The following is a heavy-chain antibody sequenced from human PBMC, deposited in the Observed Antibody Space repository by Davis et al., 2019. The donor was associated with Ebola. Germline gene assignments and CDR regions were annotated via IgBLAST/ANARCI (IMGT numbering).Heavy chain of an antibody. V-gene: IGHV3-15*01. CDR3: LTDPKTTVVPTY. Sequence: PGGSLRLSCAASGFTFGDAWMSWVRQAPGKGLEWLGLIKRKSDGGTKEYIGSVKGRFTISRDDSNNMLYLQMNSLKVEDTGVYYCLTDPKTTVVPTYWGQGTLVTVSS. J-gene: IGHJ4*02. CDR1: GFTFGDAW. D-gene: IGHD4-23*01. CDR2: IKRKSDGGTK.